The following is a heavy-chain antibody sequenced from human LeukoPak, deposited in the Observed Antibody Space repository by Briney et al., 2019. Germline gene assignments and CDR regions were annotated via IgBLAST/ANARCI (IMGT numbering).Heavy chain of an antibody. V-gene: IGHV3-23*01. CDR1: GFTFNSYV. Sequence: GGSLRLSCAASGFTFNSYVMSWVRQAPGKGLEWVSAIGGSGARTYYADSVRGRFTISRDNSKNTVYLQLNSLRGEDTAVCYCAKDLVSGDWYWRGFDSWGQGTLVTVSS. J-gene: IGHJ4*02. D-gene: IGHD6-19*01. CDR2: IGGSGART. CDR3: AKDLVSGDWYWRGFDS.